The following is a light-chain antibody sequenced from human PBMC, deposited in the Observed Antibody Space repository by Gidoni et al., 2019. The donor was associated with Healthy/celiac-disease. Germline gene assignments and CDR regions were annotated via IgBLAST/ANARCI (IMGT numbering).Light chain of an antibody. Sequence: DIQMTQSPSTLSASVGDRVTITCRASQSISSWLAWYQQKPGKAPKILIYKASSLESGGPSRFSGSGSWTEFTLPISSLQPDDFATYYCQQYNSYSKTFXQXTKVEIK. V-gene: IGKV1-5*03. CDR2: KAS. CDR3: QQYNSYSKT. CDR1: QSISSW. J-gene: IGKJ1*01.